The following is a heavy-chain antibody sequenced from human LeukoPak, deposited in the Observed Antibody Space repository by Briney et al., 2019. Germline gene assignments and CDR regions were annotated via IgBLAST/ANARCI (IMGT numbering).Heavy chain of an antibody. CDR1: GDSVSSNSAA. Sequence: SQTLSLTCAISGDSVSSNSAAWTWIRQSPSRGLEWLGRTYYRSKWYNDYARSLKSRIIINPDTSKNQLSLQLNSVTPEDTAVYYCARSVGDIDIWGQGTMVTVSS. J-gene: IGHJ3*02. V-gene: IGHV6-1*01. D-gene: IGHD1-26*01. CDR2: TYYRSKWYN. CDR3: ARSVGDIDI.